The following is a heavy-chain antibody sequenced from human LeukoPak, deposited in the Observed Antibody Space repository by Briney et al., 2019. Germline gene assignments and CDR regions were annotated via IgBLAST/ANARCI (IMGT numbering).Heavy chain of an antibody. D-gene: IGHD3-16*02. J-gene: IGHJ4*02. V-gene: IGHV4-59*01. CDR1: GGSISSYY. Sequence: SETLSLTCTVSGGSISSYYWSRIRQPPGKGLEWIGYISYSGSTNYNPSLKSRVTISVDTSKNQFSLKLSSVTAADTAVYYCARYVWGSYPTFEDYWGQGTLVTVSS. CDR2: ISYSGST. CDR3: ARYVWGSYPTFEDY.